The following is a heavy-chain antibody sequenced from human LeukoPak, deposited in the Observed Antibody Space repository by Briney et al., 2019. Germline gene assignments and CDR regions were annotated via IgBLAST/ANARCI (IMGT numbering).Heavy chain of an antibody. D-gene: IGHD1-26*01. V-gene: IGHV4-31*03. J-gene: IGHJ4*02. CDR1: GGSISSGSYY. CDR3: ARRRRYLFDY. Sequence: SETLSLTCTVSGGSISSGSYYWSWIRQHPGKGLECIGYNYYSGSPYYNPSLKSRVNISVDTSKNQFSLNLISVTAADTAVYYCARRRRYLFDYWGQGALVTVSS. CDR2: NYYSGSP.